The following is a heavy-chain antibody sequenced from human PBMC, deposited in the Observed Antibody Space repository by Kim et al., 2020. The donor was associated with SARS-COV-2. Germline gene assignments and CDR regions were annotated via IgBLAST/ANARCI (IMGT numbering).Heavy chain of an antibody. V-gene: IGHV3-7*01. CDR2: IRQDGGET. Sequence: GGSLRLSCAASGFTFSNYWMSWVRQAPGKGLEWVANIRQDGGETYYVDSVKGRFSISRDNAKNSLYLQMNSLRAEDTAVYYCAREEYCSATSCARGFNFYFYAVDVWGKGTTVTVPS. J-gene: IGHJ6*04. CDR1: GFTFSNYW. D-gene: IGHD2-15*01. CDR3: AREEYCSATSCARGFNFYFYAVDV.